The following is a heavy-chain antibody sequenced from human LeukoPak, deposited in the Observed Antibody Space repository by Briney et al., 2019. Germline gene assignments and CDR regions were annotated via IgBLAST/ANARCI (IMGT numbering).Heavy chain of an antibody. CDR2: IYSGGST. Sequence: GGSLRLSCAASGFTVSSHYMSWARQAPGKGLEWVSLIYSGGSTYYTDSVKGRFTISRDNSKNTLYLQMNSLRAEDTAVYYCVRGPWNYWGQGALVTVSS. D-gene: IGHD1-1*01. V-gene: IGHV3-53*01. J-gene: IGHJ4*02. CDR1: GFTVSSHY. CDR3: VRGPWNY.